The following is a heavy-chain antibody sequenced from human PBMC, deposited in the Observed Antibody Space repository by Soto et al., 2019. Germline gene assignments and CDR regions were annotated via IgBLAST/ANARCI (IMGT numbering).Heavy chain of an antibody. CDR2: ISVSGSDT. Sequence: GESLKISCKGSGFTFSTYALSWVRQAPGKGLEWVSTISVSGSDTYYADSVKGRFTISRDNSRDTLYLEMNSLRAEDTAIYYCAKFQVEGYHNYYGMDVWGQGTTVTVSS. CDR3: AKFQVEGYHNYYGMDV. J-gene: IGHJ6*02. V-gene: IGHV3-23*01. CDR1: GFTFSTYA.